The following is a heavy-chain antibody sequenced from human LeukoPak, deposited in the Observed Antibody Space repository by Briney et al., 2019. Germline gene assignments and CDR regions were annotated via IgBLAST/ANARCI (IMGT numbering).Heavy chain of an antibody. CDR1: GYTFTGYY. Sequence: ASVKVSCKASGYTFTGYYIHWVRQAPGQGLEWMGWINPNSGGTNYAQKFQGRVTMTRDTSISTAYMELSRLRSDDTAVYYCARAVTGYCSSTSCSGNLYYYYYYMDVWGKGTTVTVSS. D-gene: IGHD2-2*03. CDR2: INPNSGGT. CDR3: ARAVTGYCSSTSCSGNLYYYYYYMDV. J-gene: IGHJ6*03. V-gene: IGHV1-2*02.